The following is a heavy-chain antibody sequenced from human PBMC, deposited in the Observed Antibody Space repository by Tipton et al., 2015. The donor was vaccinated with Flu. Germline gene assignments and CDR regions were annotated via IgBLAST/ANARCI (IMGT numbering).Heavy chain of an antibody. D-gene: IGHD5-18*01. CDR2: IFHGGNP. CDR3: AAVGDTGASPGDF. Sequence: TLSLTCTVSGDSIRSSNYYWGWIRQPPGKGLEWIGNIFHGGNPYHSPSLKNRVSISVDTSKNQFSLKLTSVTAADTAVYYCAAVGDTGASPGDFWGRGTLVTVSS. V-gene: IGHV4-39*01. J-gene: IGHJ4*02. CDR1: GDSIRSSNYY.